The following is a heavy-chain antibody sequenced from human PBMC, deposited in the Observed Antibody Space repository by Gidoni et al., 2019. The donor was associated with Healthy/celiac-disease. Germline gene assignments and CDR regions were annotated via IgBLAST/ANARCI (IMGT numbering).Heavy chain of an antibody. CDR1: GFPLSTSGVG. Sequence: QITLKESGPTLVKPTQTLTLTCTFSGFPLSTSGVGVGWLRQPPGKALEWLALIYWDDDKRYSPSLKSRLTITKDTSKNHVVLTMTNMDPVDTATYYCAHFGALDAFDIWGQGTMVTVSS. CDR3: AHFGALDAFDI. V-gene: IGHV2-5*02. D-gene: IGHD3-3*01. CDR2: IYWDDDK. J-gene: IGHJ3*02.